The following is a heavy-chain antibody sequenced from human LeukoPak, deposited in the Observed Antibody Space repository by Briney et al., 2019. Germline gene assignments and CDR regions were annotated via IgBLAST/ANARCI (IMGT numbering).Heavy chain of an antibody. J-gene: IGHJ4*02. CDR1: GGTFSSYA. D-gene: IGHD6-19*01. Sequence: GASVKVSCKASGGTFSSYAISWVRQAPGQGLEWMGGIIPIFGTANYAQKFQGRVTITADESTSTAYMELSSLRSEDTAVYYCATGYSSGWFLNFDYWGQGTLVTVSS. V-gene: IGHV1-69*13. CDR2: IIPIFGTA. CDR3: ATGYSSGWFLNFDY.